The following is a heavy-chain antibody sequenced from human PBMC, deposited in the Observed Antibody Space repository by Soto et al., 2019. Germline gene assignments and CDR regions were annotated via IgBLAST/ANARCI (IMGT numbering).Heavy chain of an antibody. CDR3: ARDLRYGRGGSSSITGDAYDI. Sequence: EVQLVESGGGLVQPGGSLRLSCTASGFIVSDTYVNWVRQAPGKGLEWVSVISNRGDTHYADSVRGRFSLFRDISDNTLHLQMNNLRVEDTAVYYCARDLRYGRGGSSSITGDAYDIWGQGTMVTVSS. CDR2: ISNRGDT. CDR1: GFIVSDTY. D-gene: IGHD2-15*01. J-gene: IGHJ3*02. V-gene: IGHV3-66*01.